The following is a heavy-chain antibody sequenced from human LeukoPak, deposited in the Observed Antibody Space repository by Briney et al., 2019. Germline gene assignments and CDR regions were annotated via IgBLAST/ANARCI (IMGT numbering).Heavy chain of an antibody. Sequence: GGSLRLSCAASGFNFNSYTMNWVRQAPGKGLQWVANILASGSPTYYADSVKGRFIISRNNSKNTVYLQMNSLRVEDTAIYYCAKDLRPDGVDNFDHWGQGILVTVSS. J-gene: IGHJ4*02. CDR3: AKDLRPDGVDNFDH. D-gene: IGHD2-8*01. CDR2: ILASGSPT. V-gene: IGHV3-23*01. CDR1: GFNFNSYT.